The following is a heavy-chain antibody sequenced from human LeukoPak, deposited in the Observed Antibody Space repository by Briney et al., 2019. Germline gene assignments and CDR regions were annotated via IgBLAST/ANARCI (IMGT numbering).Heavy chain of an antibody. CDR1: GYTFTGYY. J-gene: IGHJ4*02. CDR2: INPNSGGT. CDR3: VHLYYYDTSGSKQIDY. Sequence: ASVKVSCKASGYTFTGYYMHWVRQAPGQGLEWMGWINPNSGGTNYAQKFQSRLTITKDTSKNEVVLTMTNMDPVDTATYYCVHLYYYDTSGSKQIDYWGQGTLVTVSS. V-gene: IGHV1-2*02. D-gene: IGHD3-22*01.